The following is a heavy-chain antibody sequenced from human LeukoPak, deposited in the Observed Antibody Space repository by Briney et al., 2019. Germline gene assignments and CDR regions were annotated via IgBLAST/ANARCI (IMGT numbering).Heavy chain of an antibody. D-gene: IGHD6-6*01. Sequence: LEWXGWINPNSGGTNYAQKFQGRVTMTRDTSISTAYMELSRLRSDDTAVYYCAREHSSSSGKVFDYWGQGTLVTVSS. V-gene: IGHV1-2*02. CDR2: INPNSGGT. CDR3: AREHSSSSGKVFDY. J-gene: IGHJ4*02.